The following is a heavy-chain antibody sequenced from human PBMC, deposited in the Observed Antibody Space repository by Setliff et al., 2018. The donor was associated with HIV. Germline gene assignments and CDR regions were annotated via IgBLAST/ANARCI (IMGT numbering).Heavy chain of an antibody. D-gene: IGHD2-2*01. J-gene: IGHJ6*02. V-gene: IGHV4-34*01. CDR3: AREPYPLQTEDGMDV. CDR2: INHRGST. CDR1: GGSIYGYY. Sequence: PSETLSLTCTVSGGSIYGYYWDWIRQPPGKGLEWIGDINHRGSTNYNPSLKSRGTMSVDTSTNHFSLKLSSVTAADTAAYYWAREPYPLQTEDGMDVWGQGTTVTVSS.